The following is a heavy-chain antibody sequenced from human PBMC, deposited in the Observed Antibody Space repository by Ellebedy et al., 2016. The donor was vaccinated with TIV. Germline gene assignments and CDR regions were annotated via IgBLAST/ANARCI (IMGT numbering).Heavy chain of an antibody. CDR3: ARDLGGSGWYIDY. J-gene: IGHJ4*02. D-gene: IGHD6-19*01. V-gene: IGHV4-34*01. CDR1: GGSFSGYY. CDR2: INHSGST. Sequence: SETLSLXXAVYGGSFSGYYWSWIRQPPGKGLEWIGEINHSGSTNYNPSLKSRVTISVDTSKNQFSLKLSSVTAADTAVYYCARDLGGSGWYIDYWGQGTLVTVSS.